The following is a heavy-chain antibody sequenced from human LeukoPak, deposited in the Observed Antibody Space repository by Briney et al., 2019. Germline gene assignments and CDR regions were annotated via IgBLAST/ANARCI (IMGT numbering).Heavy chain of an antibody. CDR2: IYYSGST. CDR1: GGPISSYY. CDR3: ARLQDVLLWFGDLDP. D-gene: IGHD3-10*01. J-gene: IGHJ5*02. Sequence: SETLSLTCTVSGGPISSYYWSWIRQPAGKGLEWIGSIYYSGSTYYNPSLKSRVTISVDTSKNQFPLKLSSVTAADTAVYYCARLQDVLLWFGDLDPWGQGTLVTVSS. V-gene: IGHV4-59*05.